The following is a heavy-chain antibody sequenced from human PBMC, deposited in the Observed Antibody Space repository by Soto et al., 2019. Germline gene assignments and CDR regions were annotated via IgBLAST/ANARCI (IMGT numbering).Heavy chain of an antibody. D-gene: IGHD6-13*01. CDR1: GFTFRNYG. CDR2: ISHDGSDK. J-gene: IGHJ4*02. V-gene: IGHV3-30*18. CDR3: AKENQHLVHDY. Sequence: QVQLVEAGGGVVRPGRSLRITCADSGFTFRNYGMHCVRQAPGKGLEWVAVISHDGSDKYYADSMNGRFIISIDNSDNTLFLNMNSMKPADTGVYYCAKENQHLVHDYWGQRTLVTVSS.